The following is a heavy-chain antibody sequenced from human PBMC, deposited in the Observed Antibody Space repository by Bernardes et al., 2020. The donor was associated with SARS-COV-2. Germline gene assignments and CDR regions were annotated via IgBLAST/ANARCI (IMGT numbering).Heavy chain of an antibody. CDR3: AREDINTNSFDN. D-gene: IGHD2-8*01. J-gene: IGHJ4*02. CDR2: ISRSDRGGGNTK. V-gene: IGHV3-11*01. CDR1: GFIFTDYY. Sequence: GGSLRLSCAASGFIFTDYYMSWIRQIPGKGLEWVSFISRSDRGGGNTKSYADSVRGRFTISRDNAKNSVFLQMNSLRAEDTAVYFCAREDINTNSFDNWGQGTPVTVSS.